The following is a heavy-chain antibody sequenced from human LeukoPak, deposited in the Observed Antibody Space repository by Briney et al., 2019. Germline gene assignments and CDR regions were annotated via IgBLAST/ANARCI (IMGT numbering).Heavy chain of an antibody. V-gene: IGHV3-43D*03. CDR1: GFTFDDYA. J-gene: IGHJ4*02. CDR3: AKNSDSSGWYSAGVDC. D-gene: IGHD6-19*01. Sequence: GGSLRLSCAASGFTFDDYAMHWVRQAPGKGLEWVSLISWDGGSTYYADSVKGRFTISRDNSKNSLYLQMNSLRAEDTALYYCAKNSDSSGWYSAGVDCWGQGTLVTVSS. CDR2: ISWDGGST.